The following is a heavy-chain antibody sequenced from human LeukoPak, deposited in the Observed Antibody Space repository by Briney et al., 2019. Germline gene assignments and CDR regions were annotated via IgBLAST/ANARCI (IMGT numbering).Heavy chain of an antibody. J-gene: IGHJ4*02. CDR2: IYYSGST. V-gene: IGHV4-39*07. CDR1: GGSISSSSYY. D-gene: IGHD3-3*01. CDR3: ARNGRSESLLVDY. Sequence: RSSETLSLTCTVSGGSISSSSYYWGWIRQPPGKGLEWIGSIYYSGSTYYNPSLKSRVTISVDTSKNQFSLKLSSVTAADTAVYYCARNGRSESLLVDYWGQGTLVTVSS.